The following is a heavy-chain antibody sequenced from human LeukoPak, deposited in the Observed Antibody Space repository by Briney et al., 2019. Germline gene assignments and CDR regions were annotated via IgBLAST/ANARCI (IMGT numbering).Heavy chain of an antibody. CDR1: GFTFSSYS. J-gene: IGHJ5*02. CDR2: ISYEGGTQ. Sequence: PGGSLRLSCGASGFTFSSYSMNWVRQAPGKGLEWVAVISYEGGTQHYADSVKGRFIISRDNPRNTLYLQMMILRTEDTAVYYGASEGTPQVSTWYDLWGQGTRSSSPQ. V-gene: IGHV3-30*03. D-gene: IGHD3-10*01. CDR3: ASEGTPQVSTWYDL.